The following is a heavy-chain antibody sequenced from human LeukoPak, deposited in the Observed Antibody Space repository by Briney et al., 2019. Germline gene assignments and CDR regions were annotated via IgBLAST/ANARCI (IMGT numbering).Heavy chain of an antibody. CDR1: GGTFSSYA. J-gene: IGHJ4*02. Sequence: GASVKVSCKASGGTFSSYAISWVRQAPGQGLEWMGGIIPIFGTANYAQKFQGRVTMTEDTSTDTVYMELSSLRSEDTAVYYCARDLVEVVRGVITNTWGVDYWGQGTLVTVSS. D-gene: IGHD3-10*01. CDR3: ARDLVEVVRGVITNTWGVDY. V-gene: IGHV1-69*06. CDR2: IIPIFGTA.